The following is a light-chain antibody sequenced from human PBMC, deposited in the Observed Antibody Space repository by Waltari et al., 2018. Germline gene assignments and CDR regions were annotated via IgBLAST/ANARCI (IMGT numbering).Light chain of an antibody. J-gene: IGLJ2*01. CDR3: AAWDDSLSGRV. V-gene: IGLV1-47*02. Sequence: QSVLTQPPSASEAARKSVTISCSGSSSNIGSNSVSWYQQVPGTAPKLLIYDNDQRASGVSDRFSGSKSGTSASLAISGLQTEDEADYYCAAWDDSLSGRVFGGGTRLTVL. CDR2: DND. CDR1: SSNIGSNS.